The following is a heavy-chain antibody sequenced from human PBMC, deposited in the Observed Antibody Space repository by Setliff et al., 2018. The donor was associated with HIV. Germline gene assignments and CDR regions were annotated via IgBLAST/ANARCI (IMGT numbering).Heavy chain of an antibody. CDR2: IYPGDSDT. V-gene: IGHV5-51*01. Sequence: PGESLKISCKGSGYSFTSYWIGWVRQMPGKGLEWMGIIYPGDSDTRYSPSFQGQVTISADKSISTAYLQWSSLKASDTAMYYCARVDMGYYYDSSGYSHLDHWGQGSPVTVSS. CDR1: GYSFTSYW. J-gene: IGHJ4*02. D-gene: IGHD3-22*01. CDR3: ARVDMGYYYDSSGYSHLDH.